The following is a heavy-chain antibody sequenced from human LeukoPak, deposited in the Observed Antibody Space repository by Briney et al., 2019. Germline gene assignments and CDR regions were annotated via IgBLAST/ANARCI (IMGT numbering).Heavy chain of an antibody. CDR1: GFTFSSYD. Sequence: GGSLRLSCAAPGFTFSSYDMHWVRQATGKGLEWVSAIGTAGDTYYPGSVKGRFTISRENAKNSLYLQMNSLRAGDTAVYYCARAPYGSALFDYWGQGTLVTVSS. V-gene: IGHV3-13*04. J-gene: IGHJ4*02. D-gene: IGHD3-10*01. CDR3: ARAPYGSALFDY. CDR2: IGTAGDT.